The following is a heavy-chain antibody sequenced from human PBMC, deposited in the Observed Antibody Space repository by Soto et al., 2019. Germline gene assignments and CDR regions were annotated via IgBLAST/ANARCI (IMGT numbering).Heavy chain of an antibody. D-gene: IGHD1-1*01. J-gene: IGHJ6*02. Sequence: GGSLRLSCAASGFTFSSYAMSWVRQAPGKGLEWVSAVSGSGGDTYYADSVKGRFTISRDNSKNTLYLQMNSLRAEDTAVYYSAKGDRLLPGYADYYGMDVWGQGTSVTVSS. CDR3: AKGDRLLPGYADYYGMDV. CDR2: VSGSGGDT. V-gene: IGHV3-23*01. CDR1: GFTFSSYA.